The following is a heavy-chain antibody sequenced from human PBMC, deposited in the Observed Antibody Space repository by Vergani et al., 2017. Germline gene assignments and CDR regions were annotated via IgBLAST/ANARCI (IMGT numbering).Heavy chain of an antibody. D-gene: IGHD2/OR15-2a*01. CDR3: LSRMDAFDI. CDR1: GFTFDDYA. J-gene: IGHJ3*02. Sequence: EVQLVESGGGLVQPGRSLRLSCAASGFTFDDYAMHWVRQAPGKGLEWVSGISWNSGSIGYADSVKGRFTISRDNAKNSLYLQMNSLRADDTALYYCLSRMDAFDIWGQGTMVTVSS. V-gene: IGHV3-9*01. CDR2: ISWNSGSI.